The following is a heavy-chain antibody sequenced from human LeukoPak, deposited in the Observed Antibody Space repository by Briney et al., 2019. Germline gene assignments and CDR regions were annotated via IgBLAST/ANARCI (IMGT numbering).Heavy chain of an antibody. CDR3: ARGGEPYYFDS. CDR2: IWYDGSNK. Sequence: PGGSLRLSCAASGFTFSSYGMHWVRQAPVKGLEWVAVIWYDGSNKYYGDSVKGRFTISRDNSKNTLYLQMNSLRAEDTAVYYCARGGEPYYFDSWGQGTLVTVSS. J-gene: IGHJ4*02. V-gene: IGHV3-33*01. CDR1: GFTFSSYG. D-gene: IGHD5-12*01.